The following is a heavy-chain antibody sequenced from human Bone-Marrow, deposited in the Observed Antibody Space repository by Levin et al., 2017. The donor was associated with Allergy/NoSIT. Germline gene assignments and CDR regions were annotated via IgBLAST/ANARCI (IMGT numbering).Heavy chain of an antibody. J-gene: IGHJ4*02. V-gene: IGHV3-15*07. CDR2: IKTKADGGTA. D-gene: IGHD4-11*01. Sequence: LSLPCAASGFTFTNAWMNWVRQAPGKGLEWVGRIKTKADGGTADYAAPVKGRFIISRDDSKNTVFLQMNNLETEDTAVYYCSLQYFDYWGQGSLVAVSS. CDR3: SLQYFDY. CDR1: GFTFTNAW.